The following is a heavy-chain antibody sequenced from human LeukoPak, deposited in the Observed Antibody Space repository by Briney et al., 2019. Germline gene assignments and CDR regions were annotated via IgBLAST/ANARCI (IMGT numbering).Heavy chain of an antibody. CDR1: GYTFTSYG. Sequence: ASVKVSCKTSGYTFTSYGISWVRQAPGQGLEWMGWISAYNGDTNSAQSLQGRVTMTTDTSTGTAYMELRSLRSDDTAVYYCARMVGGYSDVHFDHWGQGTLVTVSS. CDR2: ISAYNGDT. J-gene: IGHJ4*02. D-gene: IGHD2-15*01. CDR3: ARMVGGYSDVHFDH. V-gene: IGHV1-18*01.